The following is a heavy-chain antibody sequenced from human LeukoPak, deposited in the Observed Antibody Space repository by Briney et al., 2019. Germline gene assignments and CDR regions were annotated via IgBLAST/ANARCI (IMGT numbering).Heavy chain of an antibody. D-gene: IGHD1-26*01. J-gene: IGHJ4*02. V-gene: IGHV6-1*01. Sequence: SQTLSLTCAISGDSVSSNSAGWNWIRQSPSRGLEWLGRTYYRSKWYYDFVVSLKTRITIIPDTSKNQFSLQLSSVTPEDTAVYYCAKTGGLKWELLWYFDYWGQGTLVTVSS. CDR3: AKTGGLKWELLWYFDY. CDR2: TYYRSKWYY. CDR1: GDSVSSNSAG.